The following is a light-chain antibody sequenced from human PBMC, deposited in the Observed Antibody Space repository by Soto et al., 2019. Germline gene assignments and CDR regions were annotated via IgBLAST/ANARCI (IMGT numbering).Light chain of an antibody. V-gene: IGLV2-11*01. J-gene: IGLJ3*02. Sequence: QSALTQPRSVSGSPGQSVTISCTGTSSDVGGYNYVSWYQHHPGKAPKLMIYDVGKRPSGVPDRFSGSKSGNTASLTISGLQAEDEADYYCCSYSGSYIRLFGVGTKLTFL. CDR2: DVG. CDR3: CSYSGSYIRL. CDR1: SSDVGGYNY.